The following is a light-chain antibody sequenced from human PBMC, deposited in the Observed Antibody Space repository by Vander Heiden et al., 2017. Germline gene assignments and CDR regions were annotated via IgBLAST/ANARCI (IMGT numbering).Light chain of an antibody. CDR2: GAS. J-gene: IGKJ1*01. CDR1: QDISNY. Sequence: DIQMTQSPSSLSASVGDRITITCRASQDISNYVVWFQQKPGKAPKSLIYGASTLQSGVPSRFSGRGSRTSFTLTITNLQPEDFATYYCHRYHNYPRTFGRGTKVEIK. CDR3: HRYHNYPRT. V-gene: IGKV1-16*01.